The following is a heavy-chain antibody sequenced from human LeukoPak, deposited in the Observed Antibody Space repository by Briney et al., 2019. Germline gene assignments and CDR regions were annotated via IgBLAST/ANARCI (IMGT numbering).Heavy chain of an antibody. V-gene: IGHV1-69*06. D-gene: IGHD6-19*01. J-gene: IGHJ4*02. CDR3: ARGYSSGWDGDFGY. CDR1: GCTFSIYA. CDR2: IIPIFGTA. Sequence: ASVTLSFTASGCTFSIYAISWVRQAPGPGLEWLGGIIPIFGTANSAQKFQGRVTITADKSTSTAYMELSSVRSEDSDVYYWARGYSSGWDGDFGYWGKGTLVTVSS.